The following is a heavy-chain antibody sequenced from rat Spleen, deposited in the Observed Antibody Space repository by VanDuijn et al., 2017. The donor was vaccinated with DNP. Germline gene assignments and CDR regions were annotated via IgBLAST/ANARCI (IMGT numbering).Heavy chain of an antibody. CDR1: GFTFSDYN. CDR3: ARQEGIPFDY. J-gene: IGHJ2*01. V-gene: IGHV5-7*01. Sequence: EVRLVQSGGGLVQPGRSLKLSCAASGFTFSDYNMAWVRQGPEKGLEWVATIHSDGSSTWYRDSVKGRFTISRDNAKSTLYLQMDSLRSEDTATYYCARQEGIPFDYWGQGVMVTVSS. CDR2: IHSDGSST. D-gene: IGHD1-11*01.